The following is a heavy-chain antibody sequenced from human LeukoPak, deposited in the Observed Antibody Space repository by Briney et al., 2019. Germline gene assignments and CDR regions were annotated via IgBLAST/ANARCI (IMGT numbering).Heavy chain of an antibody. J-gene: IGHJ4*02. CDR2: IYSGGKT. CDR1: GFTVSSNY. CDR3: ARVCKFTNYYGSGCSDY. Sequence: GGSLRLSCVASGFTVSSNYMSWVRQAPGKGLEWVSVIYSGGKTYYADSVTGRFTLSRDNSKNTLYLQMNSLRAEDTAVYYCARVCKFTNYYGSGCSDYWGQGTLVTVSS. V-gene: IGHV3-53*01. D-gene: IGHD3-10*01.